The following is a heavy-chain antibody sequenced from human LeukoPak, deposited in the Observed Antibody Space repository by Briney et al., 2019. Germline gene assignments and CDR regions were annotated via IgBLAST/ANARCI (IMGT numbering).Heavy chain of an antibody. J-gene: IGHJ5*02. CDR1: GYTFTGYY. CDR3: EREYSSGWNWFDP. D-gene: IGHD6-19*01. Sequence: ASVKVSCKASGYTFTGYYMHWVRQAPGQGLEWMGWINPNSGGTNYAQKFQGRVTMTRDTSISTAYMELSRLRSDDTAVYYCEREYSSGWNWFDPWGQGTLVTVSS. CDR2: INPNSGGT. V-gene: IGHV1-2*02.